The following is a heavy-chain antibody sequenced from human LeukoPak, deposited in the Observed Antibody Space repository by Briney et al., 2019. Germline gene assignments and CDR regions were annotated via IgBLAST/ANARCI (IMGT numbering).Heavy chain of an antibody. CDR3: ARLLRGRLDY. Sequence: PSETLSLTCTASGGSISSYYWSWIRQPPGKGLEWIGYIYTSGSTNYNPSLKSRVTISVDTSKNQSSLKLSSVTAADTAVYYCARLLRGRLDYWGQGTLVTVSS. D-gene: IGHD3-10*01. CDR2: IYTSGST. J-gene: IGHJ4*02. V-gene: IGHV4-4*09. CDR1: GGSISSYY.